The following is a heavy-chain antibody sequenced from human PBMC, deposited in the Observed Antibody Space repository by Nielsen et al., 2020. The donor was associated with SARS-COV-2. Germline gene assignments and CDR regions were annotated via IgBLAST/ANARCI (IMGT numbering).Heavy chain of an antibody. J-gene: IGHJ6*02. V-gene: IGHV1-18*04. Sequence: ASVQVSCKASGYTFTSYYMHWVRQAPGQGLEWMGWISAYNGNTNYAQKLQGRVTMTTDTSTSTAYMELRSLRSDDTAVYYCARYSSSWQYHYYGMDVWGQGTTVTVSS. CDR1: GYTFTSYY. CDR3: ARYSSSWQYHYYGMDV. D-gene: IGHD6-13*01. CDR2: ISAYNGNT.